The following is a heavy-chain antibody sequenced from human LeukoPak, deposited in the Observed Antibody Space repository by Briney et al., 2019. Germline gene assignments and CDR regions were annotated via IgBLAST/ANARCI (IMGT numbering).Heavy chain of an antibody. Sequence: ASVKVSCKPSVYTFSDYFIHWVRQAPGQGLEWMGWINPYSGVTNSAQKFRGRVTMTTDTSIRTVYMEVSRTRSDDTAVYYCARGMAVGGTKIGFDYWGQGTVVTVSS. V-gene: IGHV1-2*02. CDR1: VYTFSDYF. D-gene: IGHD6-19*01. J-gene: IGHJ4*02. CDR2: INPYSGVT. CDR3: ARGMAVGGTKIGFDY.